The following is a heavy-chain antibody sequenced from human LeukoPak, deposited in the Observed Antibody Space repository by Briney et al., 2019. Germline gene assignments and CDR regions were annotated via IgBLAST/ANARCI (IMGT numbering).Heavy chain of an antibody. CDR3: ARDEDYRWIQLWYNWFDP. Sequence: ASVKVSCKASGYTFTSYGISWVRQAPGQGLEWMGWISAYNGNTNYAQKLQGRVTMTTDTSTSTAYMELRSLRSDDTAVYYCARDEDYRWIQLWYNWFDPWGQGTLVTVSS. D-gene: IGHD5-18*01. CDR1: GYTFTSYG. J-gene: IGHJ5*02. V-gene: IGHV1-18*01. CDR2: ISAYNGNT.